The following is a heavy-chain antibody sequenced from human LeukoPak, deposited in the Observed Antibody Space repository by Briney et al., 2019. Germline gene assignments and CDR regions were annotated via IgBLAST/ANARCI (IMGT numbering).Heavy chain of an antibody. CDR1: GFTFSSYD. Sequence: PGGSLRLSCAASGFTFSSYDMSWVRQAPGKGLEWVSAISGSGGTTYFADSVKGRFTISRDDSKNTAYLEMNSLKTEDTAVYYCTSLADCSSTSCSDYWGQGTLVTVSS. V-gene: IGHV3-23*01. CDR3: TSLADCSSTSCSDY. CDR2: ISGSGGTT. J-gene: IGHJ4*02. D-gene: IGHD2-2*01.